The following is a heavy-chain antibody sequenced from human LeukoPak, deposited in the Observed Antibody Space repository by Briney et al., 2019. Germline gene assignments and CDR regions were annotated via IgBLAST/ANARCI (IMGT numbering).Heavy chain of an antibody. CDR2: IRYDGSNK. V-gene: IGHV3-30*02. Sequence: GGSLRLSCAASGFTFRSYGMQWVRQAPGKGLEWVAFIRYDGSNKYYADSVKGRFTISRDNSKNTLYLQMNSLRAEDTAVYYCAKAGVYGSGSYPIDYWGQGTLVTVSS. CDR1: GFTFRSYG. J-gene: IGHJ4*02. CDR3: AKAGVYGSGSYPIDY. D-gene: IGHD3-10*01.